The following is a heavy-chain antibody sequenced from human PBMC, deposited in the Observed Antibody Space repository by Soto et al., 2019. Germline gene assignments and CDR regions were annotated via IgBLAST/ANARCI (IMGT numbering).Heavy chain of an antibody. D-gene: IGHD2-2*01. CDR2: IYYSGST. Sequence: LSLTCTVSGGSISSGDYYWSWIRQPPGKGLEWIGYIYYSGSTYYNPSLKSRVTISVDTSKNQFSLKLSSVTAADTAVYYCARVSIVVVPAAMGAYGMDVWGQGTTVTVSS. CDR1: GGSISSGDYY. V-gene: IGHV4-30-4*01. J-gene: IGHJ6*02. CDR3: ARVSIVVVPAAMGAYGMDV.